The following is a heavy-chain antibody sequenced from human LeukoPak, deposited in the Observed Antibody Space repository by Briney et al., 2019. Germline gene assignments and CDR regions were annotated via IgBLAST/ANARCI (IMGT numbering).Heavy chain of an antibody. CDR1: GFTFDDYA. J-gene: IGHJ4*02. D-gene: IGHD6-13*01. V-gene: IGHV3-30*03. CDR2: ISYDGSNK. CDR3: ARDPPAGDY. Sequence: GGSLRLSCAASGFTFDDYAMHWVRQAPGKGLEWVAVISYDGSNKYYADSVKGRFTISRDNSKNTLYLQMNSLRAEDTAVYYCARDPPAGDYWGQGTLVTVSS.